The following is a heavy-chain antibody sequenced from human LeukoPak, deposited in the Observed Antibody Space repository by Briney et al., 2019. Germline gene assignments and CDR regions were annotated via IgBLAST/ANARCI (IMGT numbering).Heavy chain of an antibody. J-gene: IGHJ4*02. Sequence: GESLKISWKGSGYSFTSYWIGWVRQMPGKGLEWVGIIYPGDSDTRYSPSFQGQVTISADKSISTAYLQWSSLWASETAMYYCARQETGAADLGRYWGQGTLVTVSS. V-gene: IGHV5-51*01. CDR2: IYPGDSDT. CDR3: ARQETGAADLGRY. D-gene: IGHD6-13*01. CDR1: GYSFTSYW.